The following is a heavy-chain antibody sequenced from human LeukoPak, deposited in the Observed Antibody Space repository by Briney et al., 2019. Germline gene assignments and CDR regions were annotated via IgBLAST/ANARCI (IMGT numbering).Heavy chain of an antibody. CDR1: GFTFSSYS. Sequence: PGGSLRLSCAASGFTFSSYSMNWVRQAPGKELEWVSSISSSSSYIYYADSVKGRFTISRDNAKNSLYLQMNSLRAEDTAVYYCARDYGSGSYYFGYWGQGTLVTVSS. V-gene: IGHV3-21*01. CDR2: ISSSSSYI. CDR3: ARDYGSGSYYFGY. D-gene: IGHD3-10*01. J-gene: IGHJ4*02.